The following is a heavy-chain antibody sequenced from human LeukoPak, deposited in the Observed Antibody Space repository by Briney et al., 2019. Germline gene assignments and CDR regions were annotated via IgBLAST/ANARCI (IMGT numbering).Heavy chain of an antibody. V-gene: IGHV1-2*02. D-gene: IGHD2-2*01. Sequence: ASVKVSCKASEYTFTDYYLHWVRQAPRQGFEWMGWINPVSGGTNYVQKFQGRVTMTRDTSISTAYMELSRLRSDDTAVYYCARANFLSCSSTSCLFDYWGQGTLVTVSS. CDR2: INPVSGGT. J-gene: IGHJ4*02. CDR3: ARANFLSCSSTSCLFDY. CDR1: EYTFTDYY.